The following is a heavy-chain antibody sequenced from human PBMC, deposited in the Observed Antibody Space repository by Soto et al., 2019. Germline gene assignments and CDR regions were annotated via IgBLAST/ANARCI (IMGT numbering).Heavy chain of an antibody. CDR1: GFTFTSSA. D-gene: IGHD3-3*01. Sequence: RASVKVSCKASGFTFTSSAVQWVRQARGQRLEWIGWIVVGSGNTNYAQKFQERVTITRDMSTSTAYMELSSLRSEDTAVYYCAADPRFLEWFSPYYGMDVWGQGTTVTVSS. CDR2: IVVGSGNT. J-gene: IGHJ6*02. V-gene: IGHV1-58*01. CDR3: AADPRFLEWFSPYYGMDV.